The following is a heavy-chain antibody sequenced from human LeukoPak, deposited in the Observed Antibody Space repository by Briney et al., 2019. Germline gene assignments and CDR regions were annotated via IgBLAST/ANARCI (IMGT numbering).Heavy chain of an antibody. V-gene: IGHV3-30*03. Sequence: PGGSLRLSCAASGFTFSSYGMHWVRQAPGKGLEWVAVISYDGSNKYYADSVKGRFTISRDNSKNTLYLQMNSLRAEDTAVYFCARDFGGAIDYGFFDYWGQGTLVTVSS. CDR1: GFTFSSYG. J-gene: IGHJ4*02. D-gene: IGHD3-16*01. CDR3: ARDFGGAIDYGFFDY. CDR2: ISYDGSNK.